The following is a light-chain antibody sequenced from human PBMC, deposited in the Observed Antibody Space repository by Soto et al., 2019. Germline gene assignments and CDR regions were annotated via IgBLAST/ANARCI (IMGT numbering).Light chain of an antibody. CDR1: QSVSSSY. Sequence: ENVLTQSPGTLSLSPGERATLSCRASQSVSSSYLAWYQQKPGQAPRLLIYDASSRATGIPDRFSGSGSGTDFTVTISRLEPEDFAVYFCQQYGSSPRTFGQGTKVEIK. J-gene: IGKJ1*01. CDR3: QQYGSSPRT. CDR2: DAS. V-gene: IGKV3-20*01.